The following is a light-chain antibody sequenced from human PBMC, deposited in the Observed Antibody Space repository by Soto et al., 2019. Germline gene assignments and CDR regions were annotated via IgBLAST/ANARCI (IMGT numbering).Light chain of an antibody. V-gene: IGKV3-20*01. CDR3: QQYGSSGT. Sequence: EIVLTQSPGTLSLSPGERATLSCGASQSVSIKLAWYQQKPGQAPRLLIYDTSTRATGIPARFSGSGSGTDFTLTISRLEPEDFAVYYCQQYGSSGTFGQGTKVDI. J-gene: IGKJ1*01. CDR1: QSVSIK. CDR2: DTS.